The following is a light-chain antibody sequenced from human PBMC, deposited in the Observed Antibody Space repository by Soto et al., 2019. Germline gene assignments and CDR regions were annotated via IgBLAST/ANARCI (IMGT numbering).Light chain of an antibody. V-gene: IGLV7-43*01. CDR1: TGAVTSGFY. J-gene: IGLJ3*02. Sequence: QAVVTQEPSLTVSPGGTVTLTCASNTGAVTSGFYPNWFQQKPGQTPRPLIYSISNKYSWTPARFSGSLLGGKAALTLSGVQPEDEADYYCLVFYGGASVFGGGTQLTVL. CDR2: SIS. CDR3: LVFYGGASV.